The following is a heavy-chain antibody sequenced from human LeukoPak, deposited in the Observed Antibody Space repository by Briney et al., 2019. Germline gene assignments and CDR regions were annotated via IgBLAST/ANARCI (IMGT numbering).Heavy chain of an antibody. J-gene: IGHJ4*02. CDR2: IYYTGST. CDR1: GGSISNYY. CDR3: ARWGSIAVARFDY. Sequence: SETLSLTCTVSGGSISNYYWSWIRQPPGKGLEWIGYIYYTGSTNYNPSLTSRVNISVNTSKNQFSLNLTSVTAADTAVYYCARWGSIAVARFDYWGQGTLVTVSS. D-gene: IGHD6-6*01. V-gene: IGHV4-59*01.